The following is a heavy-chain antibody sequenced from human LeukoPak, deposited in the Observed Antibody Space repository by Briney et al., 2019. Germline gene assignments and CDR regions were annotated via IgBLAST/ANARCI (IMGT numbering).Heavy chain of an antibody. CDR3: ARDPPGGTYPFDY. V-gene: IGHV3-30-3*01. Sequence: GGSLRLSCAASGFTFSSYAMHWVRQAPGKGLEWVAVISFDGSNKYYADSVKGRFTISRDNSKNTLYVQMNSLRPEDTAVHYCARDPPGGTYPFDYWGQGTLVTVSS. CDR2: ISFDGSNK. D-gene: IGHD1-26*01. J-gene: IGHJ4*02. CDR1: GFTFSSYA.